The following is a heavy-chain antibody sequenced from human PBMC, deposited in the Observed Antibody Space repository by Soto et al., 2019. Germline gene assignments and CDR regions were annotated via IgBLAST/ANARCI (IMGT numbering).Heavy chain of an antibody. Sequence: QVQLQESGPGLVKPSQTLSLTCTVSGGSISSGDYYWSWIRQPPGKGLEWIGYIYYSGSTYYNPSLKSRVTISVDTSTNQFSLKLSSVTAADTAVYYWARAFVVVADAFDIWGQGTMVTVSS. CDR3: ARAFVVVADAFDI. J-gene: IGHJ3*02. D-gene: IGHD2-15*01. V-gene: IGHV4-30-4*01. CDR2: IYYSGST. CDR1: GGSISSGDYY.